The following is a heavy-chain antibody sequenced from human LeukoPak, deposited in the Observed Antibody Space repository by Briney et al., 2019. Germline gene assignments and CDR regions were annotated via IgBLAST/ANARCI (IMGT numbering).Heavy chain of an antibody. CDR1: GGFVSSDY. D-gene: IGHD3-16*01. CDR3: AKPRVGPLYYMDI. V-gene: IGHV4-39*01. Sequence: SQTLSLTCTVSGGFVSSDYWGWIRHFPGKGQEWIGTISYTGTTHFNPSLRSRVTLYVDTSKNQFSLNLNSVTAADTAIYYCAKPRVGPLYYMDIWGRGTTVTVSS. CDR2: ISYTGTT. J-gene: IGHJ6*03.